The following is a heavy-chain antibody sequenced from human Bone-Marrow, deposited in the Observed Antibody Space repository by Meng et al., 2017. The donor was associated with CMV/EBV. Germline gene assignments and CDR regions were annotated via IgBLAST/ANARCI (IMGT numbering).Heavy chain of an antibody. CDR1: GFTFSNYS. J-gene: IGHJ6*02. CDR2: ISSSDSYI. CDR3: ARDAVTQNYCGGGRCYPNDGMDV. Sequence: GESLKISCAASGFTFSNYSMNWVRQAPGKGLECVSSISSSDSYIYYADSVRGRFTISRDNAKNSLYLQMNSLRAEDTAVYYCARDAVTQNYCGGGRCYPNDGMDVWGQGTTVTVSS. V-gene: IGHV3-21*01. D-gene: IGHD2-15*01.